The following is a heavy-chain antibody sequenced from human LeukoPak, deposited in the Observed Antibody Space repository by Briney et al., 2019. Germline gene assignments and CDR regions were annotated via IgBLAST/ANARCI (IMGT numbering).Heavy chain of an antibody. CDR1: GFTFSTYW. J-gene: IGHJ4*02. D-gene: IGHD3-10*01. V-gene: IGHV3-74*01. Sequence: GGSLRLSCAPSGFTFSTYWMIWVRQAPGKGLEYVSHMNADGSTTNYADSVKGRFTISRDNAKNTLYLKMDSLRAEDTAVYYCGRDNHGSVDYWGQGSLVTASS. CDR3: GRDNHGSVDY. CDR2: MNADGSTT.